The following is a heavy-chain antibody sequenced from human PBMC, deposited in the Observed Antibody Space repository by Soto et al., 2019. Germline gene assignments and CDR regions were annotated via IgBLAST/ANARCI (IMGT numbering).Heavy chain of an antibody. CDR2: IFPTGTT. CDR1: GDSMNSEY. D-gene: IGHD3-22*01. J-gene: IGHJ4*02. V-gene: IGHV4-4*09. CDR3: ACCMGYDDSGRFDPTLAR. Sequence: SETLSLTCSVSGDSMNSEYVTWIRQTPGKGLEWIGYIFPTGTTNYNPSLKSRVIISVDRSKNQFSLDLFSVTAADTAIYYCACCMGYDDSGRFDPTLARGGQGTRVTVPS.